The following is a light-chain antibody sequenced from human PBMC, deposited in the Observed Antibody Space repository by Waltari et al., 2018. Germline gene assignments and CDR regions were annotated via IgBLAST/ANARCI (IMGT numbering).Light chain of an antibody. CDR3: QSYDTDIRV. CDR1: SGSLVTNY. J-gene: IGLJ3*02. V-gene: IGLV6-57*01. CDR2: EDN. Sequence: NFLLTQPHSVSASPGKTVTISCTRSSGSLVTNYVQWYQQRQGSSPSMIIYEDNKRPSGLPVLFSASIDTSSNSASVAIAGVRTEDDADYYCQSYDTDIRVFGGGTKLTVL.